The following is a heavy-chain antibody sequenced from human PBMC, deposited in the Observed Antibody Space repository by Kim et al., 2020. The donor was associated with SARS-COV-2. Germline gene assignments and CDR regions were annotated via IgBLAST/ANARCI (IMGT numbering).Heavy chain of an antibody. CDR3: ARPGGSGSYFSWFDP. Sequence: GGSLRLSCAASGFNFSSYAMHWVRQAPGKGLEWVAVISYDGSNKYYADSVKGRFTISRDNSKNTLYLQMNSLRAEDTAVYYCARPGGSGSYFSWFDPWGQGTLVTVSS. CDR2: ISYDGSNK. V-gene: IGHV3-30-3*01. J-gene: IGHJ5*02. D-gene: IGHD3-10*01. CDR1: GFNFSSYA.